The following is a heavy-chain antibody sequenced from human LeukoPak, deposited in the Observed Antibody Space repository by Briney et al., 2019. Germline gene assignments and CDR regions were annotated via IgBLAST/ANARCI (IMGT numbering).Heavy chain of an antibody. CDR2: IYYSGST. J-gene: IGHJ4*02. CDR3: ARAPYDYVWGSYRYISLYFDY. D-gene: IGHD3-16*02. V-gene: IGHV4-31*11. CDR1: GGSFSGYY. Sequence: SETLSLTCAVYGGSFSGYYWSWIRQHPGKGLEWIGYIYYSGSTYYNPSLKSRVTISVDTSKNQFSLKLSSVTAADTAVYYCARAPYDYVWGSYRYISLYFDYWGQGTLVTVSS.